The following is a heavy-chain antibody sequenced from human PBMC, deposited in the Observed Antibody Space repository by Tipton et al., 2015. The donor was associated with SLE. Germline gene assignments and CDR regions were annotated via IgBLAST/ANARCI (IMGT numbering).Heavy chain of an antibody. J-gene: IGHJ5*02. Sequence: GLVKPSETLSLTCTVSGGSISNYYWSWIRQSPGKGREWIGYIYYSGTTNYNPSLKSRVTISVDTSNNQLSLNLSSVTAADTAVYYCARGTPFMEWERNWFDPWGQGTLVIVST. D-gene: IGHD3-3*01. CDR1: GGSISNYY. V-gene: IGHV4-59*01. CDR2: IYYSGTT. CDR3: ARGTPFMEWERNWFDP.